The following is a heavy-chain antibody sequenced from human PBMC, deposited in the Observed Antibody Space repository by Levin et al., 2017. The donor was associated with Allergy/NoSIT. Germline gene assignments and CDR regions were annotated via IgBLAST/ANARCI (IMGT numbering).Heavy chain of an antibody. J-gene: IGHJ4*02. V-gene: IGHV3-33*01. CDR1: GFPFSSYG. Sequence: LSLTCAASGFPFSSYGMHWVRQAPGKGLEWVAVIWYDGSNKYYADSVKGRFTISRDNSKNTLYLQMNSLRAEDTAVYYCARDDDYGDYIVDYWGQGTLVTVSA. D-gene: IGHD4-17*01. CDR3: ARDDDYGDYIVDY. CDR2: IWYDGSNK.